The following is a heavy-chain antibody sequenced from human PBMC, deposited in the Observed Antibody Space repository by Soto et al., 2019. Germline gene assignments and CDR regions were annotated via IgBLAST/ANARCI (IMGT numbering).Heavy chain of an antibody. CDR2: ISDSGGNS. CDR3: ARAIQADYFDY. D-gene: IGHD5-18*01. CDR1: GFTFSSYA. Sequence: PGGSLRLSCAASGFTFSSYAMIWVRQAPGKGLEWLSTISDSGGNSYYADSVKGQFTISRDNSKNTAFLQMNSLRAEDTALYYCARAIQADYFDYWGLGTLVTVSS. J-gene: IGHJ4*02. V-gene: IGHV3-23*01.